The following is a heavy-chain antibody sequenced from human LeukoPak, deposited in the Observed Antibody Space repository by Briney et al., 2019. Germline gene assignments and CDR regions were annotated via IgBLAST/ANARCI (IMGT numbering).Heavy chain of an antibody. V-gene: IGHV4-59*12. CDR1: GGSISSYY. Sequence: SETLSLTCAVSGGSISSYYWSWIRQPPGKGLEWIGYIYYSGSTNYNLSLKSRVTISVDKSKNQFSLKLSSVTAADTAVYYCASWSSGWYSTFDYWGQGTLVTVSS. D-gene: IGHD6-19*01. CDR3: ASWSSGWYSTFDY. J-gene: IGHJ4*02. CDR2: IYYSGST.